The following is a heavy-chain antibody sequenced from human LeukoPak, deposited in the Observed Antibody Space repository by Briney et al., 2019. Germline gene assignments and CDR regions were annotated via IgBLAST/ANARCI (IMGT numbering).Heavy chain of an antibody. Sequence: SETLSLTCTVSGGSISSSSYFWGWIRQPPGRGLEWMGGRYYSGNTYYNPSLKSRVTISVDTSKNQFSLKLSSVTAADTAVYYCATSTTVTTDYFDYWGQGTLVTVSS. D-gene: IGHD4-17*01. J-gene: IGHJ4*02. CDR3: ATSTTVTTDYFDY. V-gene: IGHV4-39*01. CDR1: GGSISSSSYF. CDR2: RYYSGNT.